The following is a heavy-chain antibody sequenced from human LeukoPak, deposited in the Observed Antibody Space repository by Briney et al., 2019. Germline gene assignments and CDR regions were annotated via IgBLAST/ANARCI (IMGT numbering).Heavy chain of an antibody. D-gene: IGHD3-10*01. Sequence: GGSLRLSCAASGFTFSDYYMSWIRQAPGKGLEWVSYISSSGSTIYYADSVKGRFTISRDNAKNSLYLQMNSLRAEDTPVYYCAREISGSGSYYYYYYGMDVWGQGTTVTVSS. CDR3: AREISGSGSYYYYYYGMDV. CDR1: GFTFSDYY. J-gene: IGHJ6*02. V-gene: IGHV3-11*01. CDR2: ISSSGSTI.